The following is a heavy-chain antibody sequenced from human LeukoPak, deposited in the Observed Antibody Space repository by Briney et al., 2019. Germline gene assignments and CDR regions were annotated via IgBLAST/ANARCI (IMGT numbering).Heavy chain of an antibody. CDR1: GYTFTGYY. V-gene: IGHV1-2*02. CDR3: ARGYCGGDCYSEYYYYYYGMDV. CDR2: INPNSGGT. D-gene: IGHD2-21*02. J-gene: IGHJ6*02. Sequence: ASVTVSRKASGYTFTGYYMHWVRQAPGQGLEWMGWINPNSGGTNYAQKFQGRVAMIRDTSISTAYMELSRLRSDDTAVYYCARGYCGGDCYSEYYYYYYGMDVWGQGTTVTVSS.